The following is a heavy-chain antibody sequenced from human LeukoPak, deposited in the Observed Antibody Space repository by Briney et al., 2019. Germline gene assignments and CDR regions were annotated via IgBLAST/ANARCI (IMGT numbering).Heavy chain of an antibody. CDR2: IYSGGST. J-gene: IGHJ6*03. CDR1: GFTVSSNY. D-gene: IGHD1-26*01. CDR3: ARDPYNGSYGDSYYYYMDV. Sequence: PGGSLRLSCAASGFTVSSNYMSWARQAPGKGLEWVSVIYSGGSTYYADSVKGRFTISRDNSKNTLYLQMNSLRAEDTAIYYCARDPYNGSYGDSYYYYMDVWGKGTTVTISS. V-gene: IGHV3-66*01.